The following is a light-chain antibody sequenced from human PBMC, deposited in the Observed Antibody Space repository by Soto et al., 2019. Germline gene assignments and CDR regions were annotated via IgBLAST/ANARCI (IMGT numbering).Light chain of an antibody. CDR1: ESVSSN. CDR3: QQYNKLRT. J-gene: IGKJ1*01. CDR2: GAS. Sequence: EIVMTQSPATLSVSPGERATLSCRASESVSSNLAWYQQKPGQAPRLLIYGASTRVTGIPARISGSGSGTEFTLTIGSVQSEDFAVYYCQQYNKLRTFGQGDKVEVK. V-gene: IGKV3-15*01.